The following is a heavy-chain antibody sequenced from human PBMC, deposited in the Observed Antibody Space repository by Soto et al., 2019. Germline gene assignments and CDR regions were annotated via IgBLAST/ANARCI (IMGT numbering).Heavy chain of an antibody. Sequence: SETLSLTCTVSGGSISSYYWSWIRQPPGKGLEWIAYIYYSGSTEYNPSLKSRVTISVDTSKNQFSLKLSSVTAADTAVYYCARHLSTTIATLPFDYWGQGTLVTSPQ. CDR2: IYYSGST. D-gene: IGHD1-1*01. CDR1: GGSISSYY. J-gene: IGHJ4*02. V-gene: IGHV4-59*08. CDR3: ARHLSTTIATLPFDY.